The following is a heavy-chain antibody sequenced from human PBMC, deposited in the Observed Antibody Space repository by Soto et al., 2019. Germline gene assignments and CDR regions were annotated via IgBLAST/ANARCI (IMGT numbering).Heavy chain of an antibody. V-gene: IGHV5-10-1*01. Sequence: GESLKVSCKGSGYSFTSYWISWVRQMPGKGLEWMGRIDPSDSYTNYSPSFQGHVTISADKSISTAYLQWSSLRASDTAMYYCASAPDIVVNYYGVDFWCQGPTVTVSS. CDR3: ASAPDIVVNYYGVDF. J-gene: IGHJ6*02. CDR2: IDPSDSYT. D-gene: IGHD2-2*01. CDR1: GYSFTSYW.